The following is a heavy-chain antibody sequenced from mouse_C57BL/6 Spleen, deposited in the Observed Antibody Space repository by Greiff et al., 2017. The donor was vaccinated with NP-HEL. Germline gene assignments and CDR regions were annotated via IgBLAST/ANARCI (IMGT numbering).Heavy chain of an antibody. V-gene: IGHV1-81*01. CDR1: GYTFTSYG. CDR3: ASHYYGSSYRYFDY. D-gene: IGHD1-1*01. Sequence: QVQLQQSGAELARPGASVKLSCKASGYTFTSYGISWVKQRTGQGLEWIGEIYPRSGNTYYNEKFKGKATLTADKSSSTAYMELRSLTSEDSAVYFCASHYYGSSYRYFDYWGQGTTLTVSS. J-gene: IGHJ2*01. CDR2: IYPRSGNT.